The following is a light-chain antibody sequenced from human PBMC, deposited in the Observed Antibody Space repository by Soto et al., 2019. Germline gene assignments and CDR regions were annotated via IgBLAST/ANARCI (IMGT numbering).Light chain of an antibody. CDR3: SSDTSSSVV. CDR2: DVS. Sequence: QSVLTQPASVSGSPGQSITISCTGTSSDVGGYNYVSWYQQHPGKAPKLMIYDVSNRPSGVSNRFSGSKSGNTASLTISGLQAEDEADYYCSSDTSSSVVFGGGTKVTV. CDR1: SSDVGGYNY. J-gene: IGLJ2*01. V-gene: IGLV2-14*01.